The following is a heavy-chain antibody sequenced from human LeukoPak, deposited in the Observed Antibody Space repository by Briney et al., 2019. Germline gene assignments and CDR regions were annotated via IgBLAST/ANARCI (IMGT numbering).Heavy chain of an antibody. J-gene: IGHJ4*02. Sequence: GGSLRLSCAASGFTVSSNYMSWVRQAPGKGLEWVSVIYSGGSTYYADSVKGRFTISRDNSKNTLYLQKNSLRAEDTAVYYCARGSVVTAIPWSVDYWGQGTLVTVSS. D-gene: IGHD2-21*02. V-gene: IGHV3-53*01. CDR2: IYSGGST. CDR3: ARGSVVTAIPWSVDY. CDR1: GFTVSSNY.